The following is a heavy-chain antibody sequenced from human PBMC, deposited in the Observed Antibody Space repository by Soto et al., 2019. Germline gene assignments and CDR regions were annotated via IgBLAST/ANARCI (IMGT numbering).Heavy chain of an antibody. J-gene: IGHJ4*02. Sequence: SETLSLTCTVSGGSISSYYWSWIRQPPGKGLEWIGYIYYSGSTNYNPSLKSRVTISVDTSKNQFSLKLSSVTAADTAVYYCARGFFLYDILTGYYETSPHFDYWGQGTLVTVSS. D-gene: IGHD3-9*01. CDR2: IYYSGST. V-gene: IGHV4-59*01. CDR3: ARGFFLYDILTGYYETSPHFDY. CDR1: GGSISSYY.